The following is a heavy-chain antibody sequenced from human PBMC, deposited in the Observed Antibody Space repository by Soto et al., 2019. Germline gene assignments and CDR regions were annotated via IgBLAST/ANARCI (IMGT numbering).Heavy chain of an antibody. V-gene: IGHV1-69*13. Sequence: GAAVQVSCKASVGTFSSYAISWVRQAPGQGLEWMGGIFPIFGTANYAQKFQGRVTITADESTSTAYMERSSLRSEDTAVYYCARSSQKHITMIVVFDPLDYWGQGTLVTVSS. CDR2: IFPIFGTA. D-gene: IGHD3-22*01. CDR3: ARSSQKHITMIVVFDPLDY. CDR1: VGTFSSYA. J-gene: IGHJ4*02.